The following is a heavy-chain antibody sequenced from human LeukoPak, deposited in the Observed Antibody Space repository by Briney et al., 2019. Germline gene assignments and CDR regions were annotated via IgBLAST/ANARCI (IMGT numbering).Heavy chain of an antibody. D-gene: IGHD2-15*01. CDR3: ARDRIPKF. CDR1: GGSISNYY. Sequence: SETLSLTCTVSGGSISNYYWSWIRQPPGKGLEWIGYIYDSGSTNYNPSLKSRVTISADTSKNQFSLNLRSVTAAGTAMYYCARDRIPKFWGQGTLVTVSS. V-gene: IGHV4-59*01. J-gene: IGHJ4*02. CDR2: IYDSGST.